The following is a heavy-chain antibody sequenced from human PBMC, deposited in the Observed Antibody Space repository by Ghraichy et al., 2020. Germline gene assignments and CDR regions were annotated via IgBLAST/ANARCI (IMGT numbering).Heavy chain of an antibody. Sequence: GESLNISCAASGFTFSSYAMSWVGQSPAKGLEWVSATSGSGCSTYYADSVKGRFTISRDNSKNTLYLQMNSLRAEDTAVYYCAKEAGQQLVLYYFDYWGQGTLVIVSS. J-gene: IGHJ4*02. CDR2: TSGSGCST. V-gene: IGHV3-23*01. D-gene: IGHD6-13*01. CDR1: GFTFSSYA. CDR3: AKEAGQQLVLYYFDY.